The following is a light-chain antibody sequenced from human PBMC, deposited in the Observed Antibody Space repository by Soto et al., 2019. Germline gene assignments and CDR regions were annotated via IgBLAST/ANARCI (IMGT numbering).Light chain of an antibody. CDR1: SSSKW. CDR3: QHTTDFT. J-gene: IGKJ2*01. CDR2: DVS. Sequence: DIQMTQSPSTLAASVGDTVTMTCRSSSKWLAWYQKKPGKAPKLLIYDVSNLERGVPPRFSGSTSGAESTRTITCLQPDDLGTYYCQHTTDFTFGQGTKVEIK. V-gene: IGKV1-5*01.